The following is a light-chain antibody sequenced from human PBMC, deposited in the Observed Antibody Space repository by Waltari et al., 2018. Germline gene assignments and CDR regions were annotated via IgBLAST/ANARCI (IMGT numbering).Light chain of an antibody. V-gene: IGLV2-14*03. J-gene: IGLJ2*01. CDR1: SIDVCCYNS. CDR2: DVN. CDR3: SAYISSSTLEL. Sequence: QSALTQPASVSGSPGQSITISCTGTSIDVCCYNSVSWYQQPPGKAPKLMIFDVNNRPSGVSNRFSGSKSGNTASLTISGLQAEDEADYYCSAYISSSTLELFGGGTRLTVL.